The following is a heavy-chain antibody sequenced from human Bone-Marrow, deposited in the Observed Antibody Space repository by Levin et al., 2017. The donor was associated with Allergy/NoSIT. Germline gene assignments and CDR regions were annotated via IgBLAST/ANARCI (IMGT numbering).Heavy chain of an antibody. CDR1: GFTVTGHY. D-gene: IGHD2-15*01. Sequence: GESLKISCAASGFTVTGHYMAWVRQAPGKGLEWVSVIYSGGNTYYPDSLKGRFTIFRDHSKNTLYLQMNSLRAEDTAVYYCAGVCSGGSCYSALDYWGQGTLVTVSS. CDR3: AGVCSGGSCYSALDY. J-gene: IGHJ4*02. CDR2: IYSGGNT. V-gene: IGHV3-53*01.